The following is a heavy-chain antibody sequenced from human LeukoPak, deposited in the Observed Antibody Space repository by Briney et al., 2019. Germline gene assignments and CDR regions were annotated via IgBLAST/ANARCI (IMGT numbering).Heavy chain of an antibody. J-gene: IGHJ4*02. Sequence: GGSLRLSCTDSGFTFSSYWMSWVRQAPGKGLEWVANIKQDGSEKYYVDSVKGRFTISRDNAKNSLYLQMNSLRAEDTAVYYCASFKVVATIGGYYFDYWGQGTLVTVSS. CDR1: GFTFSSYW. CDR2: IKQDGSEK. CDR3: ASFKVVATIGGYYFDY. D-gene: IGHD5-12*01. V-gene: IGHV3-7*01.